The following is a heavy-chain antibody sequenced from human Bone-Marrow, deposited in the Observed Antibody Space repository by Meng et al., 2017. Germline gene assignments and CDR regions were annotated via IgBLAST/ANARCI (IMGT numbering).Heavy chain of an antibody. Sequence: GESLKISCAASGFTFSSYAMHWVRQAPGKGLEWVAVIWYDGSNKYYPDSVKGRFTISRDNSKNTLYLQMNSLRAEDTAVYYCARDAGDSGGYCKNPLGFDYWGQGTLVTVSS. J-gene: IGHJ4*02. D-gene: IGHD3-22*01. CDR2: IWYDGSNK. CDR1: GFTFSSYA. CDR3: ARDAGDSGGYCKNPLGFDY. V-gene: IGHV3-33*01.